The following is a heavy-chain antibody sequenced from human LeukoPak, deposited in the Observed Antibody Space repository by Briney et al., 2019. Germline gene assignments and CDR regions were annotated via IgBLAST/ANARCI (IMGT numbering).Heavy chain of an antibody. Sequence: GGSLRLSCAASEFTFSIYTMHWFRQAPGKGLEWVAVISNDGGYINYADSVRGRFTISRDNAKNSLYLQMNSLRAEDTAVYYCARDAGSPAPVDYWGQGTLVTVSS. CDR1: EFTFSIYT. J-gene: IGHJ4*02. V-gene: IGHV3-30*04. CDR2: ISNDGGYI. CDR3: ARDAGSPAPVDY.